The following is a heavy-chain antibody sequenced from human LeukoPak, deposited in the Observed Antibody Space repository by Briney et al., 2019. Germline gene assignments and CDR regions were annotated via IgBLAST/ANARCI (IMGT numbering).Heavy chain of an antibody. V-gene: IGHV3-66*04. CDR2: IYSGGST. J-gene: IGHJ5*02. CDR3: ARLWLGSGSQKRARWFDP. D-gene: IGHD3-10*01. CDR1: GFTVSSNY. Sequence: PGGSLRLSCAASGFTVSSNYMSWVRQAPGKGLEWVSVIYSGGSTYYADSVKGRFTISRDNSKNTLYLQMNSLRAEDTAVYYCARLWLGSGSQKRARWFDPWGQGTLVTVSS.